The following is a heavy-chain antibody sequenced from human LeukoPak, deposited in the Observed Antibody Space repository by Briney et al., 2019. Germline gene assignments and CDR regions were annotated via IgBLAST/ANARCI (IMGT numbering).Heavy chain of an antibody. CDR1: GFTLSDYY. J-gene: IGHJ4*02. CDR3: ARRRDFIDY. D-gene: IGHD3/OR15-3a*01. Sequence: PGGSPRLSCAASGFTLSDYYMSWIRQAPGKGLEWVSYSSSSGSTIYYADSVKGRFAISRDNAKNSLYLQMNSLRAEDTGVYYCARRRDFIDYWGKGTLVTVSS. CDR2: SSSSGSTI. V-gene: IGHV3-11*01.